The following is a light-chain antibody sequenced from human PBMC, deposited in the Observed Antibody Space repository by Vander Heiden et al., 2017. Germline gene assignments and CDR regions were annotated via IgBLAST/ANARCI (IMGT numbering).Light chain of an antibody. V-gene: IGKV3-11*01. CDR2: DAS. CDR1: QSVSSD. Sequence: IVLTQSPATLSLSPAERATLSCSASQSVSSDLDWYKQKPGQAPRLLIYDASNRATGIPARFSGSGSGTDFTLTISSLEPEDFAVYYCQQRSNWPLTFGGGTKVEIK. CDR3: QQRSNWPLT. J-gene: IGKJ4*01.